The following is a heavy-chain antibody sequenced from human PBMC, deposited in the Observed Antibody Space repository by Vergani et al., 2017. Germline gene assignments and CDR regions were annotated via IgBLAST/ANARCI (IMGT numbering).Heavy chain of an antibody. CDR1: GFTFSDPF. V-gene: IGHV3-72*01. CDR2: NRNKINRYTT. CDR3: VRLSIEGDYTLYY. D-gene: IGHD2-21*01. Sequence: EVQLVESGGGLVQPGGSLRLSCAASGFTFSDPFMDWVRQAPGKGLEWVGRNRNKINRYTTEYAASVKGRFTVSREDSWGSLYLQMTSRKTEDTTVYDCVRLSIEGDYTLYYWGQGTLFTVSS. J-gene: IGHJ4*02.